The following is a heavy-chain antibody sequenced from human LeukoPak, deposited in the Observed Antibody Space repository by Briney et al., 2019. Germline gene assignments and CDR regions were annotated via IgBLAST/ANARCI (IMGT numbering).Heavy chain of an antibody. J-gene: IGHJ6*03. V-gene: IGHV1-69*05. CDR1: GGTFSSYA. CDR2: IIPIFGTA. CDR3: ARVSGAAAGTPYYYHHMDV. Sequence: SVKVSCKASGGTFSSYAISWVRQAPGQGLEWMGGIIPIFGTANYAQKFQGRVTITTDESTSTAYMELSSLRSEDTAVYYCARVSGAAAGTPYYYHHMDVWGKGTTVTVSS. D-gene: IGHD6-13*01.